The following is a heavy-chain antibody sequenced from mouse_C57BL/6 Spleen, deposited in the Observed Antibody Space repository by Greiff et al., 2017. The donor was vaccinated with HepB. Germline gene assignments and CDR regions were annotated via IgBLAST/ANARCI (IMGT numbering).Heavy chain of an antibody. Sequence: VKLQQPGTELVKPGASVKLSCKASGYTFTSYWMHWVKQRPGQGLEWIGNINPSNGGTNYNEKFKSKATLTVDKSSSTPYMQLSSLTSEDSAVYYCARASYYGSSYGNFDYWGQGTTLTVSS. D-gene: IGHD1-1*01. CDR2: INPSNGGT. CDR1: GYTFTSYW. J-gene: IGHJ2*01. CDR3: ARASYYGSSYGNFDY. V-gene: IGHV1-53*01.